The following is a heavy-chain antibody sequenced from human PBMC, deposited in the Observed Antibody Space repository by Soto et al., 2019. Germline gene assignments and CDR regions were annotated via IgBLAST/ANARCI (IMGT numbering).Heavy chain of an antibody. CDR2: ITPFNGNT. D-gene: IGHD2-15*01. CDR3: ARDLGGWPDY. V-gene: IGHV1-45*02. Sequence: GASVKVSCKASEYTFTYRYLHWVRQAPGQALEWMGWITPFNGNTNYAQEFQGRVTITRDTSASTAYMELSSLRSEDTAVYDCARDLGGWPDYWGQGTLVTVSS. CDR1: EYTFTYRY. J-gene: IGHJ4*02.